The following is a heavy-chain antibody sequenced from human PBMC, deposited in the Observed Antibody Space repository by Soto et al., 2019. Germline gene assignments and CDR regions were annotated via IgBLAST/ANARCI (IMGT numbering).Heavy chain of an antibody. Sequence: SVKVSCKASGGTFSSYAISWVRQAPGQGLEWMGGIIPIFGTANYAQKFQGRVTITADKSTSTAYMELSSLRSEDTAVYYCAKDRAPERGNAFDIWGQGTMVTVSS. D-gene: IGHD3-16*01. J-gene: IGHJ3*02. CDR1: GGTFSSYA. CDR3: AKDRAPERGNAFDI. V-gene: IGHV1-69*06. CDR2: IIPIFGTA.